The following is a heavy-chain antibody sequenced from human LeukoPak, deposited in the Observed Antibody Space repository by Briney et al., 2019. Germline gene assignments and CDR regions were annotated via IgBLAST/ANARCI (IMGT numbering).Heavy chain of an antibody. CDR1: GYTFTSYG. Sequence: ASVKVSCKASGYTFTSYGISWVRQAPGQGLEWMGWISAYNGNTNYAQKLQGRVTMTTDTSTSTAYMELRSPRSDDTAVYYCARLPRYSYGYEYYFDYWGQGTLVTVSS. D-gene: IGHD5-18*01. CDR2: ISAYNGNT. J-gene: IGHJ4*02. V-gene: IGHV1-18*01. CDR3: ARLPRYSYGYEYYFDY.